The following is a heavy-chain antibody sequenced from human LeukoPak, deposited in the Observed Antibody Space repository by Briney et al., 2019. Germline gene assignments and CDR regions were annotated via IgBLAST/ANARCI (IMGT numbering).Heavy chain of an antibody. CDR2: IWYDGSNK. Sequence: GGSLRLSCAASGFTFSSNGMHWVRQAPGKGLEWVAVIWYDGSNKYYEDSVKGRFTISRDNSKNTLYLQMNILRAEDTAVYYCARDRDYDYLDYWGQGTLVTVSS. J-gene: IGHJ4*02. V-gene: IGHV3-33*01. CDR3: ARDRDYDYLDY. D-gene: IGHD5-12*01. CDR1: GFTFSSNG.